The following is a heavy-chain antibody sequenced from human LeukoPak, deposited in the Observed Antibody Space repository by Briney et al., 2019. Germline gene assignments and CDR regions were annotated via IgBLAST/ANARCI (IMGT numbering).Heavy chain of an antibody. J-gene: IGHJ4*02. Sequence: PGGSLRLSCAASEFTFSRHWMHWVRQGPGKGLEWVSRIKSDGSETQYADSVKGRFTISRDNAHNTLYLQMTSLRPEDTAIYYCARVISYFDLWGQGALVTASS. CDR1: EFTFSRHW. CDR2: IKSDGSET. V-gene: IGHV3-74*01. D-gene: IGHD3-3*02. CDR3: ARVISYFDL.